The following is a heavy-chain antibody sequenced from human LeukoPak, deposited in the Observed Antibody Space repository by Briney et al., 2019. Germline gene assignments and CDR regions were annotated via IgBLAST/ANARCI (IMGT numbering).Heavy chain of an antibody. Sequence: GGSLRLSCAASGFTFSSYAMSWVRQAPGKGLEWVSAISGSGGSTYYADSVKGRFTISRDNSKNTLYLRMNSLRAEDTAVYYCAKDSGYLSYFDYWGQGTLVTVSS. V-gene: IGHV3-23*01. CDR1: GFTFSSYA. CDR3: AKDSGYLSYFDY. D-gene: IGHD3-22*01. CDR2: ISGSGGST. J-gene: IGHJ4*02.